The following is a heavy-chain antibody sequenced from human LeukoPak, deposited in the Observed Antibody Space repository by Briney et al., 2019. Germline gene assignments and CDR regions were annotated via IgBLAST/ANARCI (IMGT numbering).Heavy chain of an antibody. CDR1: GYSFTSYW. D-gene: IGHD6-19*01. J-gene: IGHJ4*02. CDR2: IYPGDSDT. CDR3: ARHSAASSGWRDIDY. V-gene: IGHV5-51*01. Sequence: GESLKISCKGSGYSFTSYWIGWVRQMPGKGLEWMGIIYPGDSDTRYGPSFQGQVTISADKSISTAYLQWSSLKASDTAMYYCARHSAASSGWRDIDYWGQGTLVTVSS.